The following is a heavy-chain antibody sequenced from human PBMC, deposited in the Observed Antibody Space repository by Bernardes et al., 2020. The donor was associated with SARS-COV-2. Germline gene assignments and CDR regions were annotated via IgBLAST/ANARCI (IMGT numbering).Heavy chain of an antibody. CDR1: GGSVSRGSFY. V-gene: IGHV4-61*02. CDR2: IYSSGST. CDR3: ARYTVPYYYDIDV. J-gene: IGHJ6*02. Sequence: TLSLTCTVSGGSVSRGSFYWSWIRQPAGQGLEWIGRIYSSGSTNYSPSLKSRVSISLDMSKNQFSLILTSLTAADTAVYYCARYTVPYYYDIDVWGHGTAVTVSS. D-gene: IGHD4-17*01.